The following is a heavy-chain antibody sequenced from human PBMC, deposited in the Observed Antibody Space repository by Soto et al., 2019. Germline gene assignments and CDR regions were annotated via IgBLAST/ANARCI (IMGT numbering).Heavy chain of an antibody. CDR3: ARGAGSMVRGGWVY. CDR1: GYTFTSYG. CDR2: ISAYNGNT. J-gene: IGHJ4*02. D-gene: IGHD3-10*01. Sequence: QVQLVQSGAEVKKPGASVKVSCKASGYTFTSYGISWVRQAPGQGLEWMGWISAYNGNTNYAQKLQGRVTMTTDPSTGTAYMERRSLRSADTAVYYCARGAGSMVRGGWVYWGQGTLVTVSS. V-gene: IGHV1-18*01.